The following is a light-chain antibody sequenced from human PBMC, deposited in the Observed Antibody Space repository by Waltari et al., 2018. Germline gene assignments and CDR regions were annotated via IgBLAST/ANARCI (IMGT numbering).Light chain of an antibody. J-gene: IGLJ2*01. CDR1: SHDIGSYNL. CDR2: DVS. Sequence: QSALTQPASVSGSPGQPLTASSIGTSHDIGSYNLVSWFQLHPGRAPKRMIYDVSERPLGVSNRFSGSKSGNTASLTISGLQAEDEADYYCFSYAGSNSFAFGGGTRVTVL. V-gene: IGLV2-23*02. CDR3: FSYAGSNSFA.